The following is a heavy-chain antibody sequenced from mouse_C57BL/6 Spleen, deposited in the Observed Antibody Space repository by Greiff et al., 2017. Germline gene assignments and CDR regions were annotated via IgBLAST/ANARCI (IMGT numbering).Heavy chain of an antibody. J-gene: IGHJ4*01. D-gene: IGHD3-2*02. CDR1: GYTFTDYN. Sequence: EVQLQQSGPELVKPGASVKIPCKASGYTFTDYNMDWVKQSHGKSLEWIGDINPNNGGTIYNQKFKGKATLTVDKSSSTAYMELRSLTSEDTAVYYCARTYSSGVALYAMDYWGQGTSVTVSS. CDR2: INPNNGGT. V-gene: IGHV1-18*01. CDR3: ARTYSSGVALYAMDY.